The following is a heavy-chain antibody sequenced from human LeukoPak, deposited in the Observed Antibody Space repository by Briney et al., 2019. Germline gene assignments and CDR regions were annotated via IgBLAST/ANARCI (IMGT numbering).Heavy chain of an antibody. CDR2: IYYNGST. CDR1: GGSISSSTYF. D-gene: IGHD3-22*01. Sequence: SETLSLTCTVSGGSISSSTYFWGWIRQPPGKGLEWIGNIYYNGSTYYNPSLKSRVTISLDTSKNQFSLKLTSVTAADTAVYYCARAYDSSGYNDYYFDYWGQGTLVTVSS. J-gene: IGHJ4*02. CDR3: ARAYDSSGYNDYYFDY. V-gene: IGHV4-39*07.